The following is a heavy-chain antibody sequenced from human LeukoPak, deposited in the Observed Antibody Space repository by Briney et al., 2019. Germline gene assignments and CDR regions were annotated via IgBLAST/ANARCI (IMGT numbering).Heavy chain of an antibody. V-gene: IGHV4-39*01. J-gene: IGHJ4*02. D-gene: IGHD3-16*01. CDR2: IYYSGST. Sequence: PSETLSLTCTVSGGSISSSSYSWGWIRQPPGKGLEWIGSIYYSGSTYYNPSLKSRVTISVDTSKNQFSLKLSSVTAADTAVYYCARLARGFGGVINDYWGQGTLVTVSS. CDR3: ARLARGFGGVINDY. CDR1: GGSISSSSYS.